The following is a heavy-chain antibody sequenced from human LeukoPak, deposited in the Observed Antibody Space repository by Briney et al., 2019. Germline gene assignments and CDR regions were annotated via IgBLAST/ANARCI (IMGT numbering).Heavy chain of an antibody. Sequence: SETLSLTCTVSGGSISSYYWSWIRQPPGKGLEWIGYIYYSGSTNYNPSLKSRVTISVDTSKNQFSLKLSSVTAADTAVYYCARYCSGGSCTIEDALDIWGQGTMVTVSS. V-gene: IGHV4-59*01. CDR3: ARYCSGGSCTIEDALDI. CDR2: IYYSGST. D-gene: IGHD2-15*01. CDR1: GGSISSYY. J-gene: IGHJ3*02.